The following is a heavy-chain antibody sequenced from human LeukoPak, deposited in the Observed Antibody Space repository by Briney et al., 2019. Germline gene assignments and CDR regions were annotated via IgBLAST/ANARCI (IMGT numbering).Heavy chain of an antibody. CDR3: ATEGRYYYDSSGYYGGFDY. D-gene: IGHD3-22*01. CDR2: FDPEDGET. CDR1: GYTLTELS. Sequence: ASVKVSCKVSGYTLTELSMHWVRQAPGKGLEWMGGFDPEDGETIYAQKFQGRVTMTEDTSTDTAYMELSSLRSEDTAVYYCATEGRYYYDSSGYYGGFDYWGQGTLVTVSS. V-gene: IGHV1-24*01. J-gene: IGHJ4*02.